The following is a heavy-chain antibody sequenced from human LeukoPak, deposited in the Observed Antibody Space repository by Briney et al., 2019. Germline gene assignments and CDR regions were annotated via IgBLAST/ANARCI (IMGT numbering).Heavy chain of an antibody. CDR3: ARLRITMVRGVIPDY. Sequence: KPSETLSLTCAVYGGSFSGYYWNWIRQPPGKGLEWIGEINHSGSTNYNPSLKSRVTISVDTSKNQFSLKLSSVTAADTAVYYCARLRITMVRGVIPDYWGQGTLVTVSS. J-gene: IGHJ4*02. CDR2: INHSGST. V-gene: IGHV4-34*01. CDR1: GGSFSGYY. D-gene: IGHD3-10*01.